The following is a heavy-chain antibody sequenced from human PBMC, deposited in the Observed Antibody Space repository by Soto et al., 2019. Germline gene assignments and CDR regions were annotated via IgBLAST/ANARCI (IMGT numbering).Heavy chain of an antibody. CDR1: GGSISSYY. D-gene: IGHD3-3*01. CDR2: IYYSGST. Sequence: SETLSLTCTVSGGSISSYYWSWIRQPPGKGLEWIGYIYYSGSTNYTPSLKSRVTISVDTSKNQFSLKLSSVTAADTAVYYCASWSRDGYNVDYWGQGTLVTVSP. CDR3: ASWSRDGYNVDY. J-gene: IGHJ4*02. V-gene: IGHV4-59*01.